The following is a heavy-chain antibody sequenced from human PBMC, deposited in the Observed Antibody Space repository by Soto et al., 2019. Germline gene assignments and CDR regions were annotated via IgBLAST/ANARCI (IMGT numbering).Heavy chain of an antibody. CDR1: GFTFSDYY. CDR2: ISSSSSYT. Sequence: QVQLVESGGGLVKPGGSLRLSCAASGFTFSDYYMIWIRQAPGKGLKWVSYISSSSSYTNYADSVKGRFTISRDNAKNSLYLQMNGLRADDTAVYYCARVRALAADGMDVWGQGTTVTVSS. D-gene: IGHD6-19*01. J-gene: IGHJ6*02. V-gene: IGHV3-11*05. CDR3: ARVRALAADGMDV.